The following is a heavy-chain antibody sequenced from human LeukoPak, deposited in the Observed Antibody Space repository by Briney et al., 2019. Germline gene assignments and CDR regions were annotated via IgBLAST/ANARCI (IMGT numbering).Heavy chain of an antibody. J-gene: IGHJ4*02. Sequence: SETLSLTCTVSGGSISSYYWSWIRQPPGKGLEWIGYIYYSGSTNYHPSLKSRVTISVDTSKNQFSLKLSSVTAADTAVYYCARYTHSTQIPYFDYWGQGTLVTVSS. CDR1: GGSISSYY. V-gene: IGHV4-59*08. CDR3: ARYTHSTQIPYFDY. D-gene: IGHD2-2*01. CDR2: IYYSGST.